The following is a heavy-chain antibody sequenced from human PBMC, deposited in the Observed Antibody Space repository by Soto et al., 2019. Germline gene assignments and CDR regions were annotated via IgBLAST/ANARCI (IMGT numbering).Heavy chain of an antibody. D-gene: IGHD2-15*01. Sequence: GGSLRLSCAASGFTFSSYAMSWVRQAPGKGLEWVSAISGSGGSTYYADSVKGRFTISRDNSKNTLYLQMNSLRAEDTAVYYCAKYPAPVVVAATIDYWGQGTLVTVSS. V-gene: IGHV3-23*01. J-gene: IGHJ4*02. CDR3: AKYPAPVVVAATIDY. CDR1: GFTFSSYA. CDR2: ISGSGGST.